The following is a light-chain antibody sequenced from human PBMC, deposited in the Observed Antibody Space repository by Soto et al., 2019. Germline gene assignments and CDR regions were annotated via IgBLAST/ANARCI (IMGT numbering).Light chain of an antibody. J-gene: IGKJ1*01. V-gene: IGKV1-5*01. Sequence: DIHMTQSPSTLSASLGDIVTITCRASQSINSWLAWYQQKPGKAPPILIYDASTLKNGVPSRFSASGSGTEFTLIISSLQPDDFATYYCQQYTSYSWTFGQGTKVDIK. CDR1: QSINSW. CDR3: QQYTSYSWT. CDR2: DAS.